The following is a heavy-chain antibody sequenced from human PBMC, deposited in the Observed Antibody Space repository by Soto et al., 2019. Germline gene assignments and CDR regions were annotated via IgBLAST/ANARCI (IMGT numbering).Heavy chain of an antibody. CDR1: GGSVSSGSYY. J-gene: IGHJ5*02. CDR2: IYYSGST. Sequence: SETLTLTCTVSGGSVSSGSYYWSWIRQPPGKGLEWIGYIYYSGSTNYNPSLKSRVTISVDTSKNQFSLKLSSVTAADTAVYYCARTAAGTSRWFDPWGQGTLVTVSS. CDR3: ARTAAGTSRWFDP. V-gene: IGHV4-61*01. D-gene: IGHD6-13*01.